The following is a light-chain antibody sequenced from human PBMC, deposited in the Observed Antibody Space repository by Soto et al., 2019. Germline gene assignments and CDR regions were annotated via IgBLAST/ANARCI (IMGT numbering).Light chain of an antibody. CDR3: QQRSIWPPFS. V-gene: IGKV3-11*01. CDR2: DAS. Sequence: EIVLTQSPATLSLSPGERATLSCRASQSVSSYLAWYQQKPGQAPRLLIYDASNRATGIPARFSGSWSGTDFTLTISSLEPEDFAVYYCQQRSIWPPFSFGPGTKVDIK. J-gene: IGKJ3*01. CDR1: QSVSSY.